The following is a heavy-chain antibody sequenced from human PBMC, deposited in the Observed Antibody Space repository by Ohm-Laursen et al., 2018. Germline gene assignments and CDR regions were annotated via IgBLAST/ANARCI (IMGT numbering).Heavy chain of an antibody. V-gene: IGHV1-8*01. CDR2: MNPNSGNT. CDR3: AREAKSYGYVFVY. Sequence: ASVKVSCKASGYTSTSYDINWVRQATGQGLEWMGWMNPNSGNTGYAQKFQGRVTMTRNTSISTAYMELSSLRSEDTAVYYCAREAKSYGYVFVYWGQGTLVTVSS. J-gene: IGHJ4*02. CDR1: GYTSTSYD. D-gene: IGHD5-18*01.